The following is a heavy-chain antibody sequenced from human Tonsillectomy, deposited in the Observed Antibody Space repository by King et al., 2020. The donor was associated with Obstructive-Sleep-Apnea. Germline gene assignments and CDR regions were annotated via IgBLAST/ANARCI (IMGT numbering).Heavy chain of an antibody. CDR2: IYYSGCT. J-gene: IGHJ4*02. Sequence: LQLQESGPGLGKPSETLSLTCTGAGGSISSSDYYWAWSRQPPGKGLGGIGSIYYSGCTYYNPSLKSRVTMSVDKSKNKFSLKLTSVTAADTAVYYCARDPYSYFDYWGQGTLVTVSS. CDR1: GGSISSSDYY. D-gene: IGHD1-26*01. V-gene: IGHV4-39*07. CDR3: ARDPYSYFDY.